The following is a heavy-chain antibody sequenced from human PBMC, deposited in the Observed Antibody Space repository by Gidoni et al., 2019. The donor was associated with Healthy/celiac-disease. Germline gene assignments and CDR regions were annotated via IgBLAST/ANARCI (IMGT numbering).Heavy chain of an antibody. J-gene: IGHJ4*02. CDR1: GYTFTSYD. V-gene: IGHV1-8*01. CDR3: ARGPGFGGNGGGLPDY. D-gene: IGHD2-15*01. Sequence: QAQLVQSGAEVKQPGASVKVSCTASGYTFTSYDLNWVRQATGQGLEWMGWMNPNSGNTGYEQKFQGRVTMTRNTSISTAYMELGSLRSEDTAVYYCARGPGFGGNGGGLPDYWGQGTLVTVSS. CDR2: MNPNSGNT.